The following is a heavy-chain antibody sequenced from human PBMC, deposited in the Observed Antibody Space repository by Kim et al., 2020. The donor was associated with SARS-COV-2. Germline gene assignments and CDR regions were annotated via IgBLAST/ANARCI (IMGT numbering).Heavy chain of an antibody. Sequence: SETLSLTCTVSGGSISSSSYYWGWIRQPPGKGLEWIGSIYYSGSTYYNPSLKSRVTISVDTSKNQFSLKLSSVTAADTAVYYCASMVRGATKPNYWGQGTLVTVSS. CDR3: ASMVRGATKPNY. J-gene: IGHJ4*02. D-gene: IGHD3-10*01. V-gene: IGHV4-39*01. CDR1: GGSISSSSYY. CDR2: IYYSGST.